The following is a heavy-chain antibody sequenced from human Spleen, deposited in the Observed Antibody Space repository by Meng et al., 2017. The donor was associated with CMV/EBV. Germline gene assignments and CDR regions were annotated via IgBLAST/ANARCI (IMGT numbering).Heavy chain of an antibody. J-gene: IGHJ4*02. D-gene: IGHD3-10*01. CDR2: LYYSGSI. CDR1: GGSISSSSYY. Sequence: SETLSLTCTVSGGSISSSSYYWGWIRQPPGKGLEWIGSLYYSGSIYYNPSLKSRVTISVDTSKSQFSLKLSSVTAADTAVYYCARVGSVGVYYFDYWGQGTLVTVSS. V-gene: IGHV4-39*07. CDR3: ARVGSVGVYYFDY.